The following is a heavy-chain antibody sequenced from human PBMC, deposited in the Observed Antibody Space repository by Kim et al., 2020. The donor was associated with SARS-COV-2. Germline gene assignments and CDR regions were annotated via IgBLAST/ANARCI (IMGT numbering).Heavy chain of an antibody. V-gene: IGHV3-11*01. CDR3: ARDGSGWLIDY. D-gene: IGHD6-19*01. J-gene: IGHJ4*02. Sequence: IYYADPLRGRFTISRNNAKNSLYLPRNGLRAEDTAVYYCARDGSGWLIDYWGQGTLVTVSP. CDR2: I.